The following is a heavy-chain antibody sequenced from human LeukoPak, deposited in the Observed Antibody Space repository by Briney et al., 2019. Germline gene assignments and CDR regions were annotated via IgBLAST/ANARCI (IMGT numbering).Heavy chain of an antibody. CDR1: GGGGSISSHY. CDR2: IYTGRSA. J-gene: IGHJ4*02. V-gene: IGHV4-4*07. D-gene: IGHD2-2*01. CDR3: ARADGSTSWFDY. Sequence: SETLSLTCTVSGGGGSISSHYWSWLRQPAGEGLEWIGHIYTGRSANSNPSLKSRVTMSVDPSKNQISLKLRSVTAADTAVYYCARADGSTSWFDYWGQGALVIVSS.